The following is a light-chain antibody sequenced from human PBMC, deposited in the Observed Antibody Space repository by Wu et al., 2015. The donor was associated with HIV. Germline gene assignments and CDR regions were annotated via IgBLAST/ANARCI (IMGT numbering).Light chain of an antibody. CDR3: QQRRYWPLYT. CDR1: XSVASF. Sequence: CRASXSVASFLAWYQQKPGQAPRLLIYDASNRATGIPARFSGSGSGTDFTLTISSLEPEDFAVYYCQQRRYWPLYTFGQGTKLEIK. CDR2: DAS. V-gene: IGKV3-11*01. J-gene: IGKJ2*01.